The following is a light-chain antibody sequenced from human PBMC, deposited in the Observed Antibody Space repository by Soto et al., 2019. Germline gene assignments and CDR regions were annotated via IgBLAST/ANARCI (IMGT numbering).Light chain of an antibody. Sequence: IQLTKSQSSLSASVGDRVPITCRASQAFSFYVAWYQQRPGRAPQLLIYAASALQTGVPSRFSGSGSGTDFTLTITNLQPEDSGTYYCQHPKWAFGQGTTVEI. J-gene: IGKJ1*01. CDR3: QHPKWA. CDR1: QAFSFY. V-gene: IGKV1-9*01. CDR2: AAS.